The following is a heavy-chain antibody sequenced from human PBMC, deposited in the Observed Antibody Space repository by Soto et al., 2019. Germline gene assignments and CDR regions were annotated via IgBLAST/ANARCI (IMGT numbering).Heavy chain of an antibody. J-gene: IGHJ6*02. CDR1: GGSISSSSYY. V-gene: IGHV4-39*02. CDR2: IYYSGST. Sequence: SETLSLTCTVSGGSISSSSYYGGWIRQPPGKGLEWIGSIYYSGSTYYNPSLKSRVTISVDTSKNQFSLKLSSVTAADTAVYYCAREGDYGDYRSHYYGMDVWGQGTTVTVSS. CDR3: AREGDYGDYRSHYYGMDV. D-gene: IGHD4-17*01.